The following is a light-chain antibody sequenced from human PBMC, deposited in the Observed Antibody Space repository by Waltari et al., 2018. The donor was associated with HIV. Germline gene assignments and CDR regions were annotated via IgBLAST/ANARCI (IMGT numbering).Light chain of an antibody. CDR2: KDT. V-gene: IGLV3-25*03. CDR1: ALAKQY. Sequence: SFELTQPPSVSVSPVQTAKITCSGDALAKQYTYWYQQKPGQAPVVVIYKDTERPSGIPERFSGSSSGTTVTLTISGVQAEDEADYYCQSADTSGTRVFGSGTKVTVL. J-gene: IGLJ1*01. CDR3: QSADTSGTRV.